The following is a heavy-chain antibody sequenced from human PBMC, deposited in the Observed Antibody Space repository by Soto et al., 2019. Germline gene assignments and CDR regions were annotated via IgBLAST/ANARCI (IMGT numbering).Heavy chain of an antibody. CDR2: ISYDGSNK. CDR3: AKDLIPHNYYDSSGYASDAFDI. V-gene: IGHV3-30*18. D-gene: IGHD3-22*01. Sequence: QVQLVESGGGVVQPGRSLRLSCVASGFTFSSYGMHWVRQAPGKGLEWVAVISYDGSNKYYADSVKGRFTISRDNSKNTLYLQMNSLRAEDTAVYYCAKDLIPHNYYDSSGYASDAFDIWGQGTMVTVSS. CDR1: GFTFSSYG. J-gene: IGHJ3*02.